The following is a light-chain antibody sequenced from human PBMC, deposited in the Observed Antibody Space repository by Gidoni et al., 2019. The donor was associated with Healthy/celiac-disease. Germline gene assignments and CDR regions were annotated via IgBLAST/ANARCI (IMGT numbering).Light chain of an antibody. J-gene: IGKJ4*01. CDR2: AAS. CDR1: QSISSY. Sequence: GSQSISSYLNWYQQKPGKAPKLLIYAASSLQSGVPSRLSGSGSGTDFTLTISSLQPEDFATYYCQQSYSTPLTFGGGTKVEIK. CDR3: QQSYSTPLT. V-gene: IGKV1-39*01.